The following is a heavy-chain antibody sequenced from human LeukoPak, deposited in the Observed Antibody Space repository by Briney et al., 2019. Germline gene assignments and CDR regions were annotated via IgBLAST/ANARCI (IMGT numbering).Heavy chain of an antibody. CDR2: MNPNSGNT. J-gene: IGHJ4*02. Sequence: ASVKVSCKASGYTFTSYDINWVRQATGQGIEWMGWMNPNSGNTGYAQKFQGRVTMTRNTSISTAYMELSSLRSEDTAVYYCARAYHYGYSSGWYAVDYWGQGTLVTVSS. D-gene: IGHD6-19*01. CDR3: ARAYHYGYSSGWYAVDY. V-gene: IGHV1-8*01. CDR1: GYTFTSYD.